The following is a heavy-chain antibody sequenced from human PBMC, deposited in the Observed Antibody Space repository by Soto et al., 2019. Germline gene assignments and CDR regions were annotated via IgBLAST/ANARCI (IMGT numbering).Heavy chain of an antibody. J-gene: IGHJ3*02. CDR3: ARGGGGGVAGSAAFDM. V-gene: IGHV1-2*02. CDR2: INPATGAA. D-gene: IGHD6-19*01. Sequence: QLHLVQSGAVVKKPGASVTVSCSASGYPVTAYYMHWVRQAPGRGLEWMGGINPATGAAKYTQTFQGRAPRTRDTSASKVFMELSGLTSEDTAVFYVARGGGGGVAGSAAFDMWGQGTLVTVSS. CDR1: GYPVTAYY.